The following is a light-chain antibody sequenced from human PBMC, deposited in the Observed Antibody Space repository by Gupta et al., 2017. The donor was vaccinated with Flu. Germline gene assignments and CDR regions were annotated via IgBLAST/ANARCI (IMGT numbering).Light chain of an antibody. J-gene: IGLJ2*01. CDR2: GQN. CDR3: ASRDIASKYVI. Sequence: SSELTQDPGMSVALGQTVKITCQGDGLRAFYASWYQQKARQAPLLVFDGQNSRPSGIPSRFSGSISGDTASLTITGAQAEDEADYYCASRDIASKYVIFGGGTKVTVL. V-gene: IGLV3-19*01. CDR1: GLRAFY.